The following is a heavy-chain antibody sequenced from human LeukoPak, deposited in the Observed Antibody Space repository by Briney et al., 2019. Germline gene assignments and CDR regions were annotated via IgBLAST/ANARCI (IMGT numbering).Heavy chain of an antibody. Sequence: SETLSLTCAAYGGSFSGYYWSWIRQPPGKGLEWIGEINHSGSTNYNPSLKSRVTISVDTSKNQFSLKLSSVTAADTAVYYCACQPDLSGTGNSYNWFDPWGQGTLVTVSS. D-gene: IGHD1-20*01. CDR2: INHSGST. V-gene: IGHV4-34*01. CDR3: ACQPDLSGTGNSYNWFDP. J-gene: IGHJ5*02. CDR1: GGSFSGYY.